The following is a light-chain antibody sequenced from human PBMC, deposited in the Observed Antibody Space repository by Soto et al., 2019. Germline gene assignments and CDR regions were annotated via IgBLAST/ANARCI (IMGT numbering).Light chain of an antibody. CDR2: LNSDGSH. Sequence: QLVLTQSPSASASLGASVKLTCTLSSGDSSYAIAWHQQQPEKGPRYLMKLNSDGSHSKGDGIPDRFSASSSGAERYLSISSLQSEDEADYYCQTWGTVVFGGGTKLTVL. CDR3: QTWGTVV. J-gene: IGLJ2*01. CDR1: SGDSSYA. V-gene: IGLV4-69*01.